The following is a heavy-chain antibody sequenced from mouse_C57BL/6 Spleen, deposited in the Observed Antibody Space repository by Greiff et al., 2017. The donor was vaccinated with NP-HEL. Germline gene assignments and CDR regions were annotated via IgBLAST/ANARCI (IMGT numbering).Heavy chain of an antibody. CDR2: IYPGDGDT. CDR3: ARELLAWFAY. Sequence: QVQLQQSGAELVKPGASVKISCKASGYAFSSYWMNWVKRRPGKGLEWIGQIYPGDGDTNYNGKFKGKATLTADKSSSTAYMQLSSLTSEDSAVYFCARELLAWFAYWGQGTLVTVSA. V-gene: IGHV1-80*01. J-gene: IGHJ3*01. CDR1: GYAFSSYW.